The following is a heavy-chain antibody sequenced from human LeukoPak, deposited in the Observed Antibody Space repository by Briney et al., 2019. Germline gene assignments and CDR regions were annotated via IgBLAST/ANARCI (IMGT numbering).Heavy chain of an antibody. CDR2: IYYSGST. V-gene: IGHV4-59*08. CDR3: ARRYYSGSGSYPAHIDY. J-gene: IGHJ4*02. CDR1: GGSISSYY. D-gene: IGHD3-10*01. Sequence: SETLSLTCTVSGGSISSYYWSWIRQPPGKGLEWIGYIYYSGSTNYNPSLKSRVTISVDTSKNQFSLKLSSVTAADTAVYYCARRYYSGSGSYPAHIDYWGQGTLVTVSS.